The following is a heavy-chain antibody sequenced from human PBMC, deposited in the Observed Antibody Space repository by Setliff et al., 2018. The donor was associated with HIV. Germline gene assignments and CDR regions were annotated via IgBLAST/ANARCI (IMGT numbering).Heavy chain of an antibody. J-gene: IGHJ3*02. V-gene: IGHV4-59*01. CDR3: ARDLIIYSGYEWQAFDI. Sequence: TLSLTCTVSDGSFSSDYWTWIRQTPGKGLEWIGYIYYSGSTKYNPSLTSRVTISVDTSKNHFSLKLTSVTAADTAVYYCARDLIIYSGYEWQAFDIWGQGTMVTVSS. D-gene: IGHD5-12*01. CDR2: IYYSGST. CDR1: DGSFSSDY.